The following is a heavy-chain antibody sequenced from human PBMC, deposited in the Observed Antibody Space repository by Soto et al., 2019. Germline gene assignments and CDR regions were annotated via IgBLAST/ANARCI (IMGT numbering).Heavy chain of an antibody. J-gene: IGHJ4*02. D-gene: IGHD6-13*01. Sequence: GGSLRLSCAASGFTFSSYSMNWVRQAPGKGLEWVSYISSSSTIYYADSVKGRFTISRDNAKNSLFLQMNSLRDEDTAVYYCARGYPAGYSSSCMDYWGQGTLVTVSS. CDR2: ISSSSTI. V-gene: IGHV3-48*02. CDR1: GFTFSSYS. CDR3: ARGYPAGYSSSCMDY.